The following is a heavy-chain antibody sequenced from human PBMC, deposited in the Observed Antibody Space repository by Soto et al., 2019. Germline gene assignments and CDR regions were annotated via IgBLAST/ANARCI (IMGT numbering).Heavy chain of an antibody. D-gene: IGHD6-13*01. V-gene: IGHV1-2*04. J-gene: IGHJ5*02. CDR3: ARGAHLIAAAGTGALFDP. CDR2: INPNSGGT. Sequence: GASVKVSCKASGYTFTGYYMHWVRHAPGQGLEWMGWINPNSGGTNYAQKFQGWVTMTRDTSISTAYMELSRLRSDDTAVYYCARGAHLIAAAGTGALFDPWGQGTLVTVSS. CDR1: GYTFTGYY.